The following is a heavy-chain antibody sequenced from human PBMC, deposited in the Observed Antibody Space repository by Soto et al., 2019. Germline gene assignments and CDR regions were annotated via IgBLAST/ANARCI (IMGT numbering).Heavy chain of an antibody. D-gene: IGHD3-3*01. V-gene: IGHV2-26*01. CDR3: ARMGPADYDFWSGAE. CDR2: IFSNDEK. J-gene: IGHJ4*02. Sequence: QVTLKESGPVLVKPTETLTLTCTVSGFSLSNARMGVSWIRQPPGKALEWLAHIFSNDEKSYSTSLKSRLTIXXDXSXXQVVLTMTNMDPVDTATYYCARMGPADYDFWSGAEWGQGTLVTVSS. CDR1: GFSLSNARMG.